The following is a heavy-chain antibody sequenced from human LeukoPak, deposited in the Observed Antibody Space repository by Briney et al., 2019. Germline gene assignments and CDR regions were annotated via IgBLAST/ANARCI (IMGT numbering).Heavy chain of an antibody. CDR3: ARSDTHHIHSSSWHFDY. Sequence: SETLSLTCSVSGGSIGTNYWSWIRQDPGKGLEWIGYSSYSGSSNYNPSLKSRVTISVDTSKTQFSLYLNSVTAADTAVYYCARSDTHHIHSSSWHFDYWGQGTLVTVSS. V-gene: IGHV4-59*01. D-gene: IGHD6-13*01. CDR2: SSYSGSS. J-gene: IGHJ4*02. CDR1: GGSIGTNY.